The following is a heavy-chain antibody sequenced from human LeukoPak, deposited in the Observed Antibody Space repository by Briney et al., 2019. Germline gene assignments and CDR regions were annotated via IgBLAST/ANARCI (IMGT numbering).Heavy chain of an antibody. CDR3: ARVGDATTGFDYFDY. J-gene: IGHJ4*02. CDR2: IYTSGST. D-gene: IGHD1-26*01. V-gene: IGHV4-4*07. Sequence: SETLSLTCTVSGGSISSYYWSWIRQPAGKGLEWIGRIYTSGSTNYNPSLKSRVTMSVDTSKNQFFLKLSSVTAADTAVYYCARVGDATTGFDYFDYWGQGTLVTVSS. CDR1: GGSISSYY.